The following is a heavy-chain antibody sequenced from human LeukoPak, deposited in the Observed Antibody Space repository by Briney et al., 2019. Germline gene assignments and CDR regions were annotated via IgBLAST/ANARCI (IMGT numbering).Heavy chain of an antibody. J-gene: IGHJ4*02. D-gene: IGHD6-13*01. CDR1: GYSFTGYY. CDR3: ARDLAAAASVDY. Sequence: GASVKVSCKASGYSFTGYYMHWVRQAPGQGLEWMGWINPNSGGTNYAQKFQGRVTMTRDTSISTAYMELSRLRSDDTAVYYCARDLAAAASVDYWGQGTLVTVSS. CDR2: INPNSGGT. V-gene: IGHV1-2*02.